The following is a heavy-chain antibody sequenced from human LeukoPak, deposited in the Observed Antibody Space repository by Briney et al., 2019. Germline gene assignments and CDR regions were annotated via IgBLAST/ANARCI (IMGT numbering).Heavy chain of an antibody. CDR3: ARGYCSSTSCPGGSDWFDP. CDR1: GGSFSGYY. Sequence: TSETLSLTCAVYGGSFSGYYWSWIRQPPGKGLEWIGEINHSGSTNYNPFLKSRVTISVDTSKNQFSLKLSSVTAADTAVYYCARGYCSSTSCPGGSDWFDPWGQGTLVTVSS. V-gene: IGHV4-34*01. J-gene: IGHJ5*02. D-gene: IGHD2-2*01. CDR2: INHSGST.